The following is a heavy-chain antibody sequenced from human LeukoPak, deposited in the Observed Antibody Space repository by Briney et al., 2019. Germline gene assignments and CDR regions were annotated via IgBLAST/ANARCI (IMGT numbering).Heavy chain of an antibody. CDR2: IKQDGSEK. Sequence: GSLRLSCAASGFTFSSYWMRWVRQAPGKGLEWVANIKQDGSEKNYVDSVRGRFTISRDNAKNSLYLQMNSLRAEDTAVYYCASGLELDYWGQGTLVTVSS. CDR3: ASGLELDY. J-gene: IGHJ4*02. V-gene: IGHV3-7*03. CDR1: GFTFSSYW.